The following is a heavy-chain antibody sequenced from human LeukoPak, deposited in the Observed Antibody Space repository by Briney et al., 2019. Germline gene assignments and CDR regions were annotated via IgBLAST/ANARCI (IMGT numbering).Heavy chain of an antibody. CDR2: IKQDGSEK. D-gene: IGHD6-19*01. Sequence: GGSLRLSCAASGFTFSSYWMSWVRQAPGKGLEWVANIKQDGSEKYYVDSVKGRFTISRDNAKNSLYLQMNSLRAEDTAVYYCARGVRGSGWYFDYWGQGTLVTVSS. J-gene: IGHJ4*02. V-gene: IGHV3-7*01. CDR3: ARGVRGSGWYFDY. CDR1: GFTFSSYW.